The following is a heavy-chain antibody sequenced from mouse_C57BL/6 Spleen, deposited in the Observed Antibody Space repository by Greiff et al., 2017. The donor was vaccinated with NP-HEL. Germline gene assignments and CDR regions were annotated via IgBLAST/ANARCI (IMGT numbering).Heavy chain of an antibody. V-gene: IGHV1-55*01. CDR3: ARADYYGSLPMDY. CDR1: GYTFTSYW. J-gene: IGHJ4*01. Sequence: QVQLQQPGAELVKPGASVKMSCKASGYTFTSYWITWVKQRPGQGLEWIGDIYPGSGSTNYNEKFKSKATLTVDTSSSTAYMQLSSLTSEDSAVYYSARADYYGSLPMDYWGQGTSVTVSS. CDR2: IYPGSGST. D-gene: IGHD1-1*01.